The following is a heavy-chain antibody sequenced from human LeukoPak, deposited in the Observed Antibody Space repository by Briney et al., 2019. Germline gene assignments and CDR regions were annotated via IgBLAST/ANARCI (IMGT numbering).Heavy chain of an antibody. Sequence: ASVRVSCKASGGTFSSYAISWVRQAPGQGLEWMGRIIPIFGTANYARKFQGRVTITTDESTSTAYMELSSLRSEDTAVYYCARGPYDYSNYDYWGQGTLVTVSS. CDR2: IIPIFGTA. CDR1: GGTFSSYA. V-gene: IGHV1-69*05. D-gene: IGHD4-11*01. CDR3: ARGPYDYSNYDY. J-gene: IGHJ4*02.